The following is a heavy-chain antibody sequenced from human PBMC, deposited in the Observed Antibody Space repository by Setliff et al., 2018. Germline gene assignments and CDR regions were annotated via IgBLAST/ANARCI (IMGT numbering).Heavy chain of an antibody. J-gene: IGHJ6*02. V-gene: IGHV4-59*01. Sequence: SETLSLTCTVSGGSISSYYWSWIRQPPGKGLEWIGYIYYSGSTNYNPSLKSRVTISVDTSKNQFSLKLSSVTAADTAVYYCARGDRYCSGGSCYLGDSYYYGMDVWGQGTTVTVSS. CDR1: GGSISSYY. CDR3: ARGDRYCSGGSCYLGDSYYYGMDV. CDR2: IYYSGST. D-gene: IGHD2-15*01.